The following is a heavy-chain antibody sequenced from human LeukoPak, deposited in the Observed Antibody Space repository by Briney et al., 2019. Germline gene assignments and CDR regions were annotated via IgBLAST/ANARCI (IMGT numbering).Heavy chain of an antibody. V-gene: IGHV1-2*02. J-gene: IGHJ5*02. D-gene: IGHD3-10*01. Sequence: GASVKVSCKASGYTFSDYYIHWVRQAPGQGLEWMGWINPNSGGTKYAQKFQGRVTMTRDTSISTTYMELSRLRYDDTAVYYCARPLRVTMIRGAAFRASSDFDPWGQGTLVTVSS. CDR2: INPNSGGT. CDR1: GYTFSDYY. CDR3: ARPLRVTMIRGAAFRASSDFDP.